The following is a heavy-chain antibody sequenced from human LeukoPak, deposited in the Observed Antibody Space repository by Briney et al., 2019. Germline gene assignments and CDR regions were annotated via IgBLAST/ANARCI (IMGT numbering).Heavy chain of an antibody. CDR2: IYYSGST. D-gene: IGHD6-19*01. V-gene: IGHV4-59*01. Sequence: PSETLSLTCTVSGGSISSYYWSWIRQPPGKGLEWIGYIYYSGSTNYNPSLKSRVTISVDTSKNQFSLKLSSVTAADTAVYYCARGPAVAGGINWFDPWGQGTLVTVSS. CDR3: ARGPAVAGGINWFDP. CDR1: GGSISSYY. J-gene: IGHJ5*02.